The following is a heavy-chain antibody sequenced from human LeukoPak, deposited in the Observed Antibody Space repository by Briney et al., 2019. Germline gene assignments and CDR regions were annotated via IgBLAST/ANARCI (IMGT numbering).Heavy chain of an antibody. CDR3: ARLGAVKFDP. J-gene: IGHJ5*02. Sequence: SETLSLTCTVSGGSFSSSSFYWGWLRQPPGTGLEWVGSIYYSGSTYYNPSLKGRVTISVDTSKIQFSLRLSSVTAADTAVYYCARLGAVKFDPWGQGTLVTVSS. CDR2: IYYSGST. CDR1: GGSFSSSSFY. V-gene: IGHV4-39*01. D-gene: IGHD6-13*01.